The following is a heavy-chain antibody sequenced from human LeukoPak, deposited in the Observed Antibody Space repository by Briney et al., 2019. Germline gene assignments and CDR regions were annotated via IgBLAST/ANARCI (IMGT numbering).Heavy chain of an antibody. CDR1: GFIFGDYN. J-gene: IGHJ4*02. CDR2: IRAKIHDGTT. CDR3: SRGQKDPYGPEFDY. Sequence: GGSLRLSCTTSGFIFGDYNMNWVRQAPGKGLEWVGYIRAKIHDGTTDFAASVKGRFTISRDDSKSIAYLQMTSLKSEDTAVYYCSRGQKDPYGPEFDYWGQGTLVAVSS. V-gene: IGHV3-49*04. D-gene: IGHD3-10*01.